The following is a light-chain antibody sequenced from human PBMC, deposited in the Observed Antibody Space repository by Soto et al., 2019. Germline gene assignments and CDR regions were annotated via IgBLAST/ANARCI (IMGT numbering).Light chain of an antibody. CDR2: VAS. Sequence: DIQLTQSPSFLSASVRDRVTIRCRASQGISTYLAWYQQKPGNAPKLLIHVASTLQRGVPSRFSGSGSGTEFTLTISSLQPEDFATYYCQQHNSYPRTFGQGTQLEIK. CDR3: QQHNSYPRT. J-gene: IGKJ2*01. V-gene: IGKV1-9*01. CDR1: QGISTY.